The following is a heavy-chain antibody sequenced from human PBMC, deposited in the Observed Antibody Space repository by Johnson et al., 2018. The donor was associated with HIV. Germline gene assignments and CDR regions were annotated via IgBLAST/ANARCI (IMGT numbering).Heavy chain of an antibody. CDR2: IRYDGGTK. V-gene: IGHV3-30*02. Sequence: QVQLVESGGGVVHPGGSLRLSCAASGFTFNTYGMHWVRQAPGKGLEWVAFIRYDGGTKYYADSLKGRFTISRDNSKNTLYLQMNSLRAEDTAVYYCAKDLLTLDAFDIWGQGTMVTVSS. CDR3: AKDLLTLDAFDI. J-gene: IGHJ3*02. CDR1: GFTFNTYG.